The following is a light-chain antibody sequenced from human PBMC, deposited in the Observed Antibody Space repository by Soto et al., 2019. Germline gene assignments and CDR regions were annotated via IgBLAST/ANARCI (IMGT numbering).Light chain of an antibody. CDR3: QQYDDLPYT. CDR1: PDISND. V-gene: IGKV1-33*01. J-gene: IGKJ2*01. CDR2: DAS. Sequence: DIQMTQSPSSLSASVGDRVTVTCQARPDISNDLNCNQQKPGKAPKLLIYDASNLETGVPSRFSGSGSGTDFTCTISSLQPEDLATYYCQQYDDLPYTFGQGTKLDIK.